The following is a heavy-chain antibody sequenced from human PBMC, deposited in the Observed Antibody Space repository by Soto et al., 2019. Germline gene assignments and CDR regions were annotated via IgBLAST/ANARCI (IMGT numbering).Heavy chain of an antibody. D-gene: IGHD6-13*01. J-gene: IGHJ4*02. CDR3: ASSFSSSWYGSIDY. Sequence: SETLSLTCTVSGGSISSYYWSWIRQPPGKGLEWIGYIYYSGSTNYNPSLESRVTISVDTSKNQFSLKLSSVTAADTAVYYCASSFSSSWYGSIDYWGQGTLVTVSS. V-gene: IGHV4-59*01. CDR2: IYYSGST. CDR1: GGSISSYY.